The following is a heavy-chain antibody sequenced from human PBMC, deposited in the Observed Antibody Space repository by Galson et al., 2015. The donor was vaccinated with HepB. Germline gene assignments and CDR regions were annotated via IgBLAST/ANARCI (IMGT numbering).Heavy chain of an antibody. CDR3: TTDVYYSTYWSWLDP. CDR2: IKSKTDGETT. CDR1: GFPFNNAW. J-gene: IGHJ5*02. D-gene: IGHD2-8*02. Sequence: SLRLSCAASGFPFNNAWMTWVRQAPGMGLEWVGRIKSKTDGETTDYAAPVKGRFTISRDDSKNRLYLQMNSLKTEDTAVYYCTTDVYYSTYWSWLDPWGHGTLLTVSS. V-gene: IGHV3-15*01.